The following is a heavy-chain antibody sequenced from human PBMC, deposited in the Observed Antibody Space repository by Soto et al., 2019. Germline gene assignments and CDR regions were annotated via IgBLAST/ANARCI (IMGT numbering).Heavy chain of an antibody. V-gene: IGHV3-23*01. CDR2: ISGSGGST. D-gene: IGHD2-15*01. J-gene: IGHJ4*02. Sequence: EVQLLESGGGLVQPGGSLRLSCAASGFTFSSYAMSWVRQAPGKGLEWVSAISGSGGSTYYADSVKGRFTISRDNSKNTLYLQMNSLRAEDTAVYYCAKDPLYCSGGSCYFDAATYFDYWDQGTLVTVSS. CDR3: AKDPLYCSGGSCYFDAATYFDY. CDR1: GFTFSSYA.